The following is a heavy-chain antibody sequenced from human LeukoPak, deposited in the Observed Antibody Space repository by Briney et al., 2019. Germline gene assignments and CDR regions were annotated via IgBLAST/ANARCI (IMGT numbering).Heavy chain of an antibody. CDR3: ARDNQEERECQLLSNGMDV. D-gene: IGHD2-2*01. CDR2: INPSGGST. J-gene: IGHJ6*02. V-gene: IGHV1-46*01. Sequence: GASVKVSCKASGYTFTSYYMHWVRQAPGQGLEWMGIINPSGGSTSYAQKFQGRVTMTRDMSTSTVYMELSSLRSEDTAVYYCARDNQEERECQLLSNGMDVWGQGTTVTVSS. CDR1: GYTFTSYY.